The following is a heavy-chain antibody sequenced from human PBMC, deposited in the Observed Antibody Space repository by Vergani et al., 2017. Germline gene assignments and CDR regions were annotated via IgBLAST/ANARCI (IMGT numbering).Heavy chain of an antibody. J-gene: IGHJ6*02. CDR3: ARASGYSSSWYASYGMDV. CDR2: IYYSGST. V-gene: IGHV4-31*11. Sequence: QVQLQESGPGLVKPSGTLSLTCAVSGGSISSGGYYWSWIRQHPGKGLEWIGYIYYSGSTYYNPSLKSRVTISVDTSKNQFSLKLSSVTAADTAVYYCARASGYSSSWYASYGMDVWGQGTTVTVSS. D-gene: IGHD6-13*01. CDR1: GGSISSGGYY.